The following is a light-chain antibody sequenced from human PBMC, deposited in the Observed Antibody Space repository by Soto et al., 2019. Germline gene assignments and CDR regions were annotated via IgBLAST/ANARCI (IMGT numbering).Light chain of an antibody. CDR3: QQFYRYPWT. J-gene: IGKJ1*01. Sequence: DIQMTQSTSALSASVGDTVTITCRASQSVDTCLAWYQQKPGKAPHLLIYKASRIETGVPSRFSGSGSVTDYTLTITGLQPDDFATYYCQQFYRYPWTFGQGTKVEI. CDR1: QSVDTC. CDR2: KAS. V-gene: IGKV1-5*03.